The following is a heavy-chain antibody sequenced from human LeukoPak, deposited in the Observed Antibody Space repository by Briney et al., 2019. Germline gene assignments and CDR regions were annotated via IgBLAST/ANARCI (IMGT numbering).Heavy chain of an antibody. J-gene: IGHJ4*02. D-gene: IGHD6-13*01. V-gene: IGHV3-21*05. Sequence: NPGGSLRLSRAGSGDSFSRHTMNWVRRAPGKGLEWISYIWSSGEYIYYADSVKGRFTISRDNSRTSLYLQMNSLRVEDTAIYYCAREYDSRARFDSWGQGTLVTVSS. CDR1: GDSFSRHT. CDR2: IWSSGEYI. CDR3: AREYDSRARFDS.